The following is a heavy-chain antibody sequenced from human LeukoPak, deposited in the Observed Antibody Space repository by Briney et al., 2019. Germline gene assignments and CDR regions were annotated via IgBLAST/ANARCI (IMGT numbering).Heavy chain of an antibody. CDR3: AKMGAGTTSRWFDP. J-gene: IGHJ5*02. CDR1: GFTFSSYA. D-gene: IGHD1-7*01. V-gene: IGHV3-23*01. Sequence: GGSLRLSXAASGFTFSSYAMSWVRQPPGKGLEWVSAISGSGGSTDYADSVKGRFTISRDNSKKTLYLQMNSLRAEDTAVYYCAKMGAGTTSRWFDPWGQGTLVTVSS. CDR2: ISGSGGST.